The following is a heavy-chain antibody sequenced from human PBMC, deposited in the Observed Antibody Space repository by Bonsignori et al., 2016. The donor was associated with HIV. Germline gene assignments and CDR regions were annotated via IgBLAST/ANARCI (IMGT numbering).Heavy chain of an antibody. V-gene: IGHV1-69*01. CDR3: ARAYYYASGSSYFQH. D-gene: IGHD3-10*01. J-gene: IGHJ1*01. Sequence: WVRQAPGQGLEWMGGIIPIFGTANYGQKFQGRVTITADESTSTAYLELSSLRSEDTAIYYCARAYYYASGSSYFQHWGQGRPGHRLL. CDR2: IIPIFGTA.